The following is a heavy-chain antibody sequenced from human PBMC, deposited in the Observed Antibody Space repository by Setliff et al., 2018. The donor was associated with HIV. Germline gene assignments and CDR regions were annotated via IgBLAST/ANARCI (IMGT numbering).Heavy chain of an antibody. V-gene: IGHV1-2*02. J-gene: IGHJ4*02. CDR3: ARGGFGVVIIERLGVDY. Sequence: ASVKVSCKISGYNFIDNYLHWVRQAPGQGLEWMGWINPNGEITNFAQKFQGRVTMTRDTSTTTVFMQMNSLRAEDTAVYYCARGGFGVVIIERLGVDYWGQGTKVTVSS. CDR1: GYNFIDNY. D-gene: IGHD3-3*01. CDR2: INPNGEIT.